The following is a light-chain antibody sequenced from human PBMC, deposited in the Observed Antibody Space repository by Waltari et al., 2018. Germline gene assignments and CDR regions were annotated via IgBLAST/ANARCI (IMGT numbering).Light chain of an antibody. CDR2: KAS. CDR3: QQTYTSPPT. V-gene: IGKV1-5*03. CDR1: QSISSW. Sequence: DIQMTQSPSTLSASVGDRVPITCRASQSISSWFAWYQQKPGKAPKLLIYKASSLESGVPSRFSGSGSGTEFTLTISSLQPDDFATYYCQQTYTSPPTFGQGTKMEIK. J-gene: IGKJ1*01.